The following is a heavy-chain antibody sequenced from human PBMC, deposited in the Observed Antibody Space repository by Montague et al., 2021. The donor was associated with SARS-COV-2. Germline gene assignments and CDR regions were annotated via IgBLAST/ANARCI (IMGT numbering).Heavy chain of an antibody. CDR2: IYYSGST. CDR3: ARLGHGYSYAQSAFDI. J-gene: IGHJ3*02. V-gene: IGHV4-59*08. CDR1: GGSISSYY. Sequence: SETLSLTCTVSGGSISSYYWSWIRQPPGKGLEWIGYIYYSGSTNYNPSLKSRVTISVDTSKNQFSLKLSSVTAADTAVYYCARLGHGYSYAQSAFDIWGQGTMVTVSS. D-gene: IGHD5-18*01.